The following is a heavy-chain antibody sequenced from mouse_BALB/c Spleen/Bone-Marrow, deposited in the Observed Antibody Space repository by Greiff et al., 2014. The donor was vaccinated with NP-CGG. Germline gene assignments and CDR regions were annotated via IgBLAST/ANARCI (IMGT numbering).Heavy chain of an antibody. J-gene: IGHJ2*01. Sequence: EVQLVESGGGLVQPGGSRKLSCAASGFTFSSFGMHWVRQTPEKGLEWVAYISSGSSTIYYADTAKGRFTISRDNPKNTLFLQVTSLRSEDTAMYYCTRGRNWDDFDYWGQGTTLTVSS. V-gene: IGHV5-17*02. CDR3: TRGRNWDDFDY. D-gene: IGHD4-1*01. CDR2: ISSGSSTI. CDR1: GFTFSSFG.